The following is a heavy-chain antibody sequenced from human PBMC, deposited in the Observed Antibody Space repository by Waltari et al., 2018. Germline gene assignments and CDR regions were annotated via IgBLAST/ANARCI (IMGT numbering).Heavy chain of an antibody. CDR3: ARIFYGDPPIYYGMDV. Sequence: QVQLQESGPGLVKPSETLSLTCTVSGGSISSYYWSWIRQPPGKGLEWIGYIYYSGSTNDNPSLRGPVTISVDTSKNQFSLKLSSVTAADTAVYYCARIFYGDPPIYYGMDVWGQGTTVTVSS. J-gene: IGHJ6*02. CDR1: GGSISSYY. V-gene: IGHV4-59*01. CDR2: IYYSGST. D-gene: IGHD4-17*01.